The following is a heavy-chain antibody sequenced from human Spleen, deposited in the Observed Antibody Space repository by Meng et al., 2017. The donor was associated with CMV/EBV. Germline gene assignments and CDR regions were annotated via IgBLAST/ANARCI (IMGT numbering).Heavy chain of an antibody. J-gene: IGHJ6*02. Sequence: ASVKVSCKASGYTFTSYGISWVRQAPGQGLEWMGWISAYKGNTNYAQKLQGRVTMTTDTSTSTAYMELRSLRSDDTAVYYCARSRGRIVAAPNHYGLDVWGQGTTVTVSS. CDR2: ISAYKGNT. V-gene: IGHV1-18*01. CDR1: GYTFTSYG. CDR3: ARSRGRIVAAPNHYGLDV. D-gene: IGHD2-15*01.